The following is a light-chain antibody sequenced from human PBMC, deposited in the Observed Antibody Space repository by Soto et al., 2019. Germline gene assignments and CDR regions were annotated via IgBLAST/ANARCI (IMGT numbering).Light chain of an antibody. CDR2: AAS. J-gene: IGKJ5*01. CDR3: HQYGTAPIT. Sequence: EIVLTQSPGTLSLSPGDRATLSCSASQSIGSSYLVWFQQKAGQAPRLLMYAASNRATGIPDRFSGSGSGADFTLTISRLEPEDFAVYYCHQYGTAPITFGQGTRLDIK. CDR1: QSIGSSY. V-gene: IGKV3-20*01.